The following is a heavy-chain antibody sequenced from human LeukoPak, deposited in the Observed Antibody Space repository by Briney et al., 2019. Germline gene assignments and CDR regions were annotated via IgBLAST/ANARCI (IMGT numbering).Heavy chain of an antibody. V-gene: IGHV4-39*01. Sequence: SGTLSLTCTVSGGSISRSSYYWGWIRQPPGKGLEWIGIIYYSGITYYNPSLKSRVTIPVDTSKSRFSLKLSSVTAADTAVYYCERPFGKRYTWDYWGQGALVTVSS. CDR3: ERPFGKRYTWDY. CDR1: GGSISRSSYY. CDR2: IYYSGIT. J-gene: IGHJ4*02. D-gene: IGHD2-2*02.